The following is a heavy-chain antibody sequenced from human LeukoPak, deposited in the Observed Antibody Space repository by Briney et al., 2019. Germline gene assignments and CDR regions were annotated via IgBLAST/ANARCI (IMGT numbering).Heavy chain of an antibody. V-gene: IGHV3-23*03. CDR2: IYGAGAT. CDR3: ATLLPASRHYFQY. J-gene: IGHJ4*02. Sequence: GGSLRLSCAVSGFTFTNYAMSWVRQAPGMGLEWVSVIYGAGATYYADSVRGCFTISGDNSKNTLYLQMTSLRAEDTAFYYCATLLPASRHYFQYWGQGALVTVSS. D-gene: IGHD2-15*01. CDR1: GFTFTNYA.